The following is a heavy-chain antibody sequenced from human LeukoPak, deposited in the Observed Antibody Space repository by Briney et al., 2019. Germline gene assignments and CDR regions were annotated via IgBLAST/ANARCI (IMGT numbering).Heavy chain of an antibody. V-gene: IGHV3-30-3*01. CDR3: ARSLSGRYYDLAFDI. CDR2: ISYDGSHK. CDR1: GFTFSTYA. D-gene: IGHD1-26*01. J-gene: IGHJ3*02. Sequence: PGGSLRLSCAASGFTFSTYAMDWVRQAPGKGLEWVAVISYDGSHKYYADSVKGRFTISRDNSKNTLYLQMNSLRAEDTAVYYCARSLSGRYYDLAFDIWGQGTMVTVSS.